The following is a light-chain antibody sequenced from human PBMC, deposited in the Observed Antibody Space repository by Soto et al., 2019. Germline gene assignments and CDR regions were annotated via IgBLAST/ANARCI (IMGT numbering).Light chain of an antibody. Sequence: DIQMTQSPSTLSASVGDRVTITCRASQSISSWLAWYQQKPGKAPKLLIYKASSLESGVPSRFSGSGFGTEFTLTISSLRPDDFATYYCQQYNSYPLTFGGGTKVDIK. CDR3: QQYNSYPLT. J-gene: IGKJ4*01. CDR2: KAS. V-gene: IGKV1-5*03. CDR1: QSISSW.